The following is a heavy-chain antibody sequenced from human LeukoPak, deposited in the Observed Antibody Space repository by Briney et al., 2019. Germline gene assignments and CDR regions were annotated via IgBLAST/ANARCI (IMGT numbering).Heavy chain of an antibody. CDR3: ARGWEGFYDSTGYGY. Sequence: PGGSLRLSCAASGFTFSTYSMNWVRQAPGKGLEWVSYISGSSSTIFYADSVKGRFTISRDNAKKSLYLQMNSLRAEDTAVYYCARGWEGFYDSTGYGYWGQGTLVTVSS. J-gene: IGHJ4*02. V-gene: IGHV3-48*01. CDR1: GFTFSTYS. CDR2: ISGSSSTI. D-gene: IGHD3-22*01.